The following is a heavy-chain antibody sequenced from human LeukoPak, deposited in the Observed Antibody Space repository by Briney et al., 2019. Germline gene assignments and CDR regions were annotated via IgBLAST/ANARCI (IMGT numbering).Heavy chain of an antibody. CDR2: IYHSGST. D-gene: IGHD6-6*01. V-gene: IGHV4-38-2*01. CDR1: GYSISSGYY. Sequence: SETLSLTCAVSGYSISSGYYWGWIRQPPGKGLEWIGSIYHSGSTNYNPSLKSRVTISVDTSKNQFSLKLSSVTAADTAVYYCAGTRAGYSSSYYWGQGTLVTVSS. J-gene: IGHJ4*02. CDR3: AGTRAGYSSSYY.